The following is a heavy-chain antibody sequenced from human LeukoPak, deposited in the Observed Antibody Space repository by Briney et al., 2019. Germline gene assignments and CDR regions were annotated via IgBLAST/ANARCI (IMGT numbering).Heavy chain of an antibody. D-gene: IGHD6-19*01. Sequence: ASVKVSCKASGYTFSDYYMHLVRQAPGQGLEWMGWINPNSGGTNYAQKFEGRVTMTSDTSITTAYMELSRLTSDDTAVYYCAREDSGWYVDYWGQGTLVTVSS. V-gene: IGHV1-2*02. J-gene: IGHJ4*02. CDR1: GYTFSDYY. CDR2: INPNSGGT. CDR3: AREDSGWYVDY.